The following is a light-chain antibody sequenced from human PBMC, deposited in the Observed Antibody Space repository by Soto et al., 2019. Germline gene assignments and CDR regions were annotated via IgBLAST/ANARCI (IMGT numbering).Light chain of an antibody. V-gene: IGKV1-6*01. CDR1: QDIRNY. CDR2: GAS. CDR3: LQDDNYPWT. J-gene: IGKJ1*01. Sequence: AIQMTQSPSSLSASVGDRITITCRASQDIRNYLGWYHQKPGKAPKLLIYGASSLESGVPSRFSGSGSGTDFTLTINSLQPEDFATYYCLQDDNYPWTFGQGTKVEI.